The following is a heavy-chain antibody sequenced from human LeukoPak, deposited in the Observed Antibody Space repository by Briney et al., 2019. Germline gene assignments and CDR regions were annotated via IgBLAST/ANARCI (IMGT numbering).Heavy chain of an antibody. Sequence: SQSLSLTCAISGDSVSRNSVAWNWIGQSPSRGLEWLGRTYYRSKWYKEYAASVRSRITISPDTSKNQFSLQLNYVTPEDTAVYYCARVEYFGSGSYRFDPWGQGTLVTVSS. V-gene: IGHV6-1*01. CDR3: ARVEYFGSGSYRFDP. CDR2: TYYRSKWYK. D-gene: IGHD3-10*01. J-gene: IGHJ5*02. CDR1: GDSVSRNSVA.